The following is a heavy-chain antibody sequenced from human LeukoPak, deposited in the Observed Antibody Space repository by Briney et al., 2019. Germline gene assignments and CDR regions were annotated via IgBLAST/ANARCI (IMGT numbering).Heavy chain of an antibody. CDR2: MSTYNGNT. D-gene: IGHD2-21*01. CDR3: ARGGLATGFDP. CDR1: GGTFSSYA. J-gene: IGHJ5*02. Sequence: ASVKVSCKASGGTFSSYAISWVRQAPGQGLEWVGWMSTYNGNTNYAQKLQGRVTMTTDTSTSTAYMELRSLRSDDTAVYFCARGGLATGFDPWGQGTLVTVSS. V-gene: IGHV1-18*01.